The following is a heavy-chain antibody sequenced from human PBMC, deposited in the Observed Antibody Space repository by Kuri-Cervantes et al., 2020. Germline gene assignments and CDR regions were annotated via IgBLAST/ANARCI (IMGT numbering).Heavy chain of an antibody. J-gene: IGHJ4*02. CDR1: GFTFSSYS. CDR2: IKQDGSEK. D-gene: IGHD3-9*01. CDR3: AREGWGRITIFFD. Sequence: GESLKISCAASGFTFSSYSMNWVRQAPGKGLEWVANIKQDGSEKYYVDSVKGRFTISRDNAKNSLYLQMNSLRAEDTAVYYCAREGWGRITIFFDWGQGTLVTVSS. V-gene: IGHV3-7*01.